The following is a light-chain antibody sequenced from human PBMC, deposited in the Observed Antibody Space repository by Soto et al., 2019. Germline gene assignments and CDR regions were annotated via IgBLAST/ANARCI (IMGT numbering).Light chain of an antibody. Sequence: SYELTQSPSVSVSPGQTASITCSGDKLGDKYACWYQQKPGQSPVLVGYQDDKRPSGIPERFSGSNSGNTATLTISGIQAMDEADYYCEAWDSSTVIFGGGTKLTVL. CDR2: QDD. CDR3: EAWDSSTVI. V-gene: IGLV3-1*01. J-gene: IGLJ2*01. CDR1: KLGDKY.